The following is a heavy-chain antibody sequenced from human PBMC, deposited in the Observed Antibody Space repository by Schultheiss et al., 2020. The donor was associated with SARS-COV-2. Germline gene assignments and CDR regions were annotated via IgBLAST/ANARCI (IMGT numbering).Heavy chain of an antibody. CDR3: ARVLRFLEWLFPKSPFDY. J-gene: IGHJ4*02. V-gene: IGHV1-18*01. Sequence: ASVKVSCKASGGTFSTYGVTWVRQAPGQGLEWMGWISAYNGNTNYAQKRQGRVTMTTDTSTSTAYMELSSLRSEDTAVYYCARVLRFLEWLFPKSPFDYWGQGTLVTVSS. CDR1: GGTFSTYG. CDR2: ISAYNGNT. D-gene: IGHD3-3*01.